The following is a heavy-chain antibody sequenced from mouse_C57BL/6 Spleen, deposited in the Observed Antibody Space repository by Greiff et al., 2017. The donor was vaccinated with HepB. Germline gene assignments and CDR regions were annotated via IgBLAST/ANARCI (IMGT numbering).Heavy chain of an antibody. D-gene: IGHD2-4*01. Sequence: VQLQQSGAELARPGASVKMSCKASGYTFTSYTMHWVKQRPGQGLEWIGYINPSSGYTKYNQKFKDKATLTADKSSSTAYMQLSSLTSEDSAVYYCARSGDDYDGFAYCGQGTLVTVSA. J-gene: IGHJ3*01. CDR3: ARSGDDYDGFAY. CDR1: GYTFTSYT. V-gene: IGHV1-4*01. CDR2: INPSSGYT.